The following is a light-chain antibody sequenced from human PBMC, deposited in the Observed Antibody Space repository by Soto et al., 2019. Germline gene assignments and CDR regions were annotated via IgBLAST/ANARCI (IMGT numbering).Light chain of an antibody. Sequence: QSVLTQPASVSGSPGQSITISCTGTSSDVGGYNYVSWYQQHPGKAPKLMIYDVSNRPSGVSNRFSGSKSGNTASLTISGLQAEDEADYYCSSYTRSSTLVVCGGTTVTVL. CDR2: DVS. CDR3: SSYTRSSTLV. J-gene: IGLJ2*01. CDR1: SSDVGGYNY. V-gene: IGLV2-14*01.